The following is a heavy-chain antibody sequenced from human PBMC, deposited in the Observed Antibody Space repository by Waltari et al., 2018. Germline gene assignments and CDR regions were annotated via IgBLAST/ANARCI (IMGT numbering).Heavy chain of an antibody. Sequence: EVQLVESGGGLVQPGRSLRLSCAASGFPFDDYALHWVRQAPGKGLEWVSGISWNSGSIGYADSVKGRFTISRDNAKNSLYLQMNSLRAEDMALYYCAKDTSGSYWDHAFDIWGQGTMVTVSS. CDR2: ISWNSGSI. CDR3: AKDTSGSYWDHAFDI. CDR1: GFPFDDYA. V-gene: IGHV3-9*03. D-gene: IGHD1-26*01. J-gene: IGHJ3*02.